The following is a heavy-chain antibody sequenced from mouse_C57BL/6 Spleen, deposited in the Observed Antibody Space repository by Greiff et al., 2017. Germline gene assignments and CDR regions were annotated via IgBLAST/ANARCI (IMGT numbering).Heavy chain of an antibody. Sequence: VKLQESGPGLVQPSQSLSITCTVSGFSLTSYGVHWVRQPPGKGLEWLGVIWSGGSTDYNAAFISRLSISKDNSKSQVFFKMNSLQADDTAIYYCAKKLYYDYTYWYFDVWGTGTTVTVSS. D-gene: IGHD2-4*01. CDR1: GFSLTSYG. CDR3: AKKLYYDYTYWYFDV. J-gene: IGHJ1*03. CDR2: IWSGGST. V-gene: IGHV2-4*01.